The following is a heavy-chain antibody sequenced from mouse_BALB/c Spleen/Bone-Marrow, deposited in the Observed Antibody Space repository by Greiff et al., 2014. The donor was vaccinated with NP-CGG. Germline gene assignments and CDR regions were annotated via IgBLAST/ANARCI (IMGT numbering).Heavy chain of an antibody. CDR3: AREPVRGFAY. V-gene: IGHV1-54*01. CDR2: SNPGSGGT. Sequence: QVQLRQSGAELVRPGTSVKVSCKASGYAFTKYLIEWIKQRPGQGLEWIGVSNPGSGGTNYNEKFKGKATLTADKSSSTAFMQLSSLTSDDSAVYLCAREPVRGFAYWGQGTLVTVSA. J-gene: IGHJ3*01. D-gene: IGHD3-1*01. CDR1: GYAFTKYL.